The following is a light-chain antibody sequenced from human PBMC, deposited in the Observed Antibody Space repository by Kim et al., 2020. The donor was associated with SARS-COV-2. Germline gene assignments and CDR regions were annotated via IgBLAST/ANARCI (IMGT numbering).Light chain of an antibody. CDR3: RQSYTTPRT. Sequence: SASVGDRVTVACRASQNSGRYLNWYQQKPGKAPTLLIYGASTLQRWVPSRFSGSASGTDFTLTISSLQPKDYATYYCRQSYTTPRTFGQGTKVDIK. CDR1: QNSGRY. V-gene: IGKV1-39*01. CDR2: GAS. J-gene: IGKJ1*01.